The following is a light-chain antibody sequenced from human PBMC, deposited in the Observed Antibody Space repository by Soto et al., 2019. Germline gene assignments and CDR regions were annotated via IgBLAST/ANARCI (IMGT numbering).Light chain of an antibody. V-gene: IGKV1-5*03. CDR2: RAS. CDR1: QNINIL. CDR3: QQYNSYSWT. Sequence: DIQMTQSPSTLSASVGDRVTITCRASQNINILSAWYQQNPGKAPKFLISRASSLESGVPSRFSGSGSGTEFTLTISNLQPDDFATYYCQQYNSYSWTFGQGTKVEIK. J-gene: IGKJ1*01.